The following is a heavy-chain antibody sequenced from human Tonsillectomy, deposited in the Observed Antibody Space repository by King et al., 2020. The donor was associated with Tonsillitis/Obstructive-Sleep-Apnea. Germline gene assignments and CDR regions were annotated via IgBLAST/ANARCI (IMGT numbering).Heavy chain of an antibody. Sequence: VQLVESGGGLVQPGRSLRLSCTASGFTLGDYAMNWVRQAPGKGLEWVGFIRSKAYGGTTEYAASVKGRFTISRDDSKSIAYLQMNSLKTEDTAVYYCTRVGSGITAVYGIDVWGQGTTVTVSS. CDR1: GFTLGDYA. J-gene: IGHJ6*02. D-gene: IGHD6-13*01. V-gene: IGHV3-49*04. CDR3: TRVGSGITAVYGIDV. CDR2: IRSKAYGGTT.